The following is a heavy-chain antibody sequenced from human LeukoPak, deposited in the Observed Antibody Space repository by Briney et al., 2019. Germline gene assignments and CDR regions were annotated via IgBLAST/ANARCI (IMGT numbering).Heavy chain of an antibody. J-gene: IGHJ4*02. D-gene: IGHD6-19*01. CDR1: GFTFSSYA. CDR3: AKGSYAPGYSSGWSHFDY. V-gene: IGHV3-30-3*01. Sequence: GGSLRLSCAASGFTFSSYAMHWVRQAPGKGLEWVAVISYDGSNKYYADSVKGRFTISRDNSKNTLYLQMNSLRAEDTAVYYCAKGSYAPGYSSGWSHFDYWGQGTLVTVSS. CDR2: ISYDGSNK.